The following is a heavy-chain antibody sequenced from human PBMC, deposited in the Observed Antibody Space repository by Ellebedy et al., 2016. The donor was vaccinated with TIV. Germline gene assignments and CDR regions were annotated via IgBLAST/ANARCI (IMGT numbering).Heavy chain of an antibody. V-gene: IGHV5-10-1*01. CDR3: ARFPGAVAGGDY. CDR2: IDPSDSYT. D-gene: IGHD6-19*01. CDR1: GNSFTAFW. J-gene: IGHJ4*02. Sequence: GESLKISCKGSGNSFTAFWISWVRQVPGKGLEWIGRIDPSDSYTYYSPSFEGHVTISADKSINTAYLQWTSLKTSDTAIYYCARFPGAVAGGDYWGQGTLVTVSS.